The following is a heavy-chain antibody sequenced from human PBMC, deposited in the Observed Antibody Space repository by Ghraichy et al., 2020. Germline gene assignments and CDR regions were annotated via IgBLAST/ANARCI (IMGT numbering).Heavy chain of an antibody. CDR3: ARDAYYYDTSGYYYGLKYQGFDY. J-gene: IGHJ4*02. V-gene: IGHV1-8*01. D-gene: IGHD3-22*01. Sequence: ASVKVSCKASGYTFSSYDINWVRQATGQGLEWMGWMNPNTGDTGYAQKFQGRVTMTRNTSISTAYMELSSLRSEDTAVYYCARDAYYYDTSGYYYGLKYQGFDYWGQGTLVTVSS. CDR2: MNPNTGDT. CDR1: GYTFSSYD.